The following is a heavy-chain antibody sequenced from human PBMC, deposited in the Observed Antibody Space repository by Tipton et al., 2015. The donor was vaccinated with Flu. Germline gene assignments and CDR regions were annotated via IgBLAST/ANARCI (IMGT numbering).Heavy chain of an antibody. D-gene: IGHD6-13*01. CDR2: IYTSGST. CDR1: GGSISSGSYY. V-gene: IGHV4-61*02. Sequence: LRLSCTVSGGSISSGSYYWSWIRQPAGKGLEWMGRIYTSGSTNYNPSLKSRVTISVDTSKNQFSLKLSSVTAADTAVYYCAREGSSSSWNYWGQGTLVTVSS. J-gene: IGHJ4*02. CDR3: AREGSSSSWNY.